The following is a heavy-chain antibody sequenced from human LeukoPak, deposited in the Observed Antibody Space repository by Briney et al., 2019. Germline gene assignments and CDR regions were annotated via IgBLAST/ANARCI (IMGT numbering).Heavy chain of an antibody. CDR3: ARVSSWHYFDY. CDR2: SSSNGGST. J-gene: IGHJ4*02. V-gene: IGHV3-64*01. CDR1: GFTFSSYA. D-gene: IGHD6-13*01. Sequence: GGSLRLSCAASGFTFSSYAMHWVRQAPGKGLEYVSASSSNGGSTYYANSVKGRFTISRDNSKNTLYLQMGSLRAEDMAVYYCARVSSWHYFDYWGQGTLVTVSS.